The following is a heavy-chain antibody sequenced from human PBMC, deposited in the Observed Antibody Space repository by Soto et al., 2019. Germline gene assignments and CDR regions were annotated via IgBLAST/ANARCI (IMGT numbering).Heavy chain of an antibody. CDR3: TRDWNGMNV. CDR2: TYYRSKWYN. CDR1: GDSVSSSSAA. J-gene: IGHJ6*02. V-gene: IGHV6-1*01. D-gene: IGHD3-3*01. Sequence: SQTLSLTCAISGDSVSSSSAALNLIRQSPSRGLEWLGRTYYRSKWYNDYEESVKSRISINPDTSKNQFSLQLSSVTPEDTAVYYCTRDWNGMNVWGQGTTVTVS.